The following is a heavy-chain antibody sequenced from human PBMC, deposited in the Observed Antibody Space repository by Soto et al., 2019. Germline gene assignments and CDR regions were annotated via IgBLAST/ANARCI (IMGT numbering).Heavy chain of an antibody. CDR3: XSVXXNSYAMDV. J-gene: IGHJ6*02. CDR2: IYYSGST. V-gene: IGHV4-30-4*01. CDR1: GGSISSGDYY. Sequence: TLSLTCTVSGGSISSGDYYWSWIRQPPGKGLEWIGYIYYSGSTYYNPSLKSRLIMSVDTSKNQFSLKLSSLTDADTAVYXXXSVXXNSYAMDVWGQGTTVTVSS.